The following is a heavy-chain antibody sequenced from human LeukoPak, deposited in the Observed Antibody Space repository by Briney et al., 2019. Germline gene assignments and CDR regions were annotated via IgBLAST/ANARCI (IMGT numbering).Heavy chain of an antibody. V-gene: IGHV3-20*01. CDR3: ARAVPGNRGYYYYYMDV. D-gene: IGHD6-19*01. J-gene: IGHJ6*03. Sequence: GGSLRLSCAASGFTFDDYRMSWVRQAPGKGLEWVSGINWNGGTTGYADSVKGRFTISRDKAKNSLYLQMNSLRAEDTALYPCARAVPGNRGYYYYYMDVWGKGTTVTVSS. CDR1: GFTFDDYR. CDR2: INWNGGTT.